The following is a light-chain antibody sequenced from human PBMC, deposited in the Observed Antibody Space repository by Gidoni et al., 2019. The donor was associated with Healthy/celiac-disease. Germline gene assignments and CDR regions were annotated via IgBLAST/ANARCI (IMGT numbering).Light chain of an antibody. CDR2: AAS. CDR1: QSISSY. V-gene: IGKV1-39*01. CDR3: QQRYSTPHT. J-gene: IGKJ2*01. Sequence: DIQMTQSTSSLSASVGDRVTITCRASQSISSYLNWYQQKPGKAPKLLIYAASRLQSGVPSRCSGSGSGTDFTLNSSSLQTEDVATYYCQQRYSTPHTVGQGNKLEIK.